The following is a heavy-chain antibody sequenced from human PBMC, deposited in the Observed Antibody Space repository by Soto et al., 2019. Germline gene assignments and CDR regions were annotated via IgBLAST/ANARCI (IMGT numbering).Heavy chain of an antibody. CDR3: AGGPFVIEAAGNYFDS. D-gene: IGHD6-13*01. J-gene: IGHJ4*02. CDR1: GGSISSSSYY. CDR2: IYYSGST. Sequence: PSETLSLTCTVSGGSISSSSYYWGWIRHPPGKGLEWIGSIYYSGSTYYNPSLKSRVTMSVDTSKNQFSLRLSSVTAADTAVYFCAGGPFVIEAAGNYFDSLGLGALVTVXS. V-gene: IGHV4-39*01.